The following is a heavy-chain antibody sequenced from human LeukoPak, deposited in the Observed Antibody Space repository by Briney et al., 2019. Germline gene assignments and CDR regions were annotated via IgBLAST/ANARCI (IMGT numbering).Heavy chain of an antibody. CDR2: VYSGGST. Sequence: PGGSLRLSCAVSGITVSSNYISWVRQAPVKGLEWVSVVYSGGSTYYAASVEGRFTISRDTSKNTLYLQMNNLRAGDTAVYYCAIIHSYGHAWGQGTLVTVSS. J-gene: IGHJ5*02. V-gene: IGHV3-66*01. CDR3: AIIHSYGHA. CDR1: GITVSSNY. D-gene: IGHD5-18*01.